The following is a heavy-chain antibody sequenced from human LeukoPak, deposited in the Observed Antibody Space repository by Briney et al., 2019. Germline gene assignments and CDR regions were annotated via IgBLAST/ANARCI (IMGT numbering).Heavy chain of an antibody. Sequence: SEPLSLTCTVCGGSISSYYWSWIRQPPGKELAGIGYIYYSGSTNYNPSRKSRVTISVDTSKNQFSLKLSSVTAADTAVYYCARDNILTGYHYYYYYGMDVWGKGTTVTVSS. V-gene: IGHV4-59*01. J-gene: IGHJ6*04. D-gene: IGHD3-9*01. CDR2: IYYSGST. CDR3: ARDNILTGYHYYYYYGMDV. CDR1: GGSISSYY.